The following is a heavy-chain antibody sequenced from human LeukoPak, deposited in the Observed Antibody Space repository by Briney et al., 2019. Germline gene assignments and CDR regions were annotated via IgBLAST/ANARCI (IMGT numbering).Heavy chain of an antibody. CDR2: ISYDGSNK. Sequence: PGGSLRLSCAASGFTFSNYALHWVRQAPGKGLEWVALISYDGSNKYYADSVKGRFTISRDNAKNSLYLQMNSLRAEDTAVYYCAKDFGSGGYFDYWGQGTLVTVSS. D-gene: IGHD2-15*01. J-gene: IGHJ4*02. CDR1: GFTFSNYA. CDR3: AKDFGSGGYFDY. V-gene: IGHV3-30*04.